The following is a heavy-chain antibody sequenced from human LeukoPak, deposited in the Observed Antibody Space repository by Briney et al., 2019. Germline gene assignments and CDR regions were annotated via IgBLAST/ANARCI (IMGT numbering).Heavy chain of an antibody. Sequence: PSETLSLTCTVSGYSISSGYYWGWIRQPPGKGLEWIGSIYHSGRTFYNPSLKSRVTISVDTSKNQFSLKLTSVTAADTAVYYCATDYYYDSSGSYYTVDYWGQGTLVTVSS. D-gene: IGHD3-22*01. V-gene: IGHV4-38-2*02. CDR1: GYSISSGYY. CDR2: IYHSGRT. CDR3: ATDYYYDSSGSYYTVDY. J-gene: IGHJ4*02.